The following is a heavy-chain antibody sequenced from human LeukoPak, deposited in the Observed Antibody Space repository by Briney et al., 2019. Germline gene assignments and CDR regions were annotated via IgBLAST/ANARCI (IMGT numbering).Heavy chain of an antibody. Sequence: GGSLRLSCAASGFTFSSDSMNWVRQAPGKGLEWVSYISSSSSTIYYADSVKGRLTISRDSSKNTLYLQMNSLRAEDTAVYYCAKVGSRMVRGVINWFDPWGQGTLVTVSS. CDR3: AKVGSRMVRGVINWFDP. D-gene: IGHD3-10*01. V-gene: IGHV3-48*01. J-gene: IGHJ5*02. CDR1: GFTFSSDS. CDR2: ISSSSSTI.